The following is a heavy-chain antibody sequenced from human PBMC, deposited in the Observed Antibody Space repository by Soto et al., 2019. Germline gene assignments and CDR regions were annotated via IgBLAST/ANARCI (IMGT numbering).Heavy chain of an antibody. Sequence: TGGSLRLSCAASGFTFSTHALLWVRQAPGKGLEWVAIISFDGRNKYYADSVEGRFTISRDNSKTTLYLQMNSLGTEDTAVYFCAREKAGRFLAGGMDVWGQGTSVTVSS. D-gene: IGHD6-6*01. J-gene: IGHJ6*02. V-gene: IGHV3-30*01. CDR3: AREKAGRFLAGGMDV. CDR2: ISFDGRNK. CDR1: GFTFSTHA.